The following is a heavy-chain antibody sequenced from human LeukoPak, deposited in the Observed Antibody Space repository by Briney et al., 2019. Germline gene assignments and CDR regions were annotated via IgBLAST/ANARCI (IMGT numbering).Heavy chain of an antibody. CDR2: FYHSGST. Sequence: SETLSLTCTVSGYSISSGYYWGWIRQPPGKGLEWIGSFYHSGSTYYNPSLKSRVTISLDSSKNQFSLKLNSVTAADTAVYYCARSLSSGIYFDYWGQGTLVTVSS. CDR1: GYSISSGYY. D-gene: IGHD3-10*01. CDR3: ARSLSSGIYFDY. J-gene: IGHJ4*02. V-gene: IGHV4-38-2*02.